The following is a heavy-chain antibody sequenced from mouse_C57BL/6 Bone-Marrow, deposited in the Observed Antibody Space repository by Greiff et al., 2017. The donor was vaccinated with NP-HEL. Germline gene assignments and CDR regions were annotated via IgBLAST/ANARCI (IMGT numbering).Heavy chain of an antibody. CDR3: ARGLRYYFDY. Sequence: QVQLQQSGAELVRPGTSVKVSCKASGYAFTNYLIEWVKQRPGQGLEWIGVINPGRGGTNYNEKFKGKATLTADKSSSTAYMQLSSLTSEDSAVYFCARGLRYYFDYWGQGTTLTVSS. CDR2: INPGRGGT. CDR1: GYAFTNYL. V-gene: IGHV1-54*01. J-gene: IGHJ2*01. D-gene: IGHD3-1*01.